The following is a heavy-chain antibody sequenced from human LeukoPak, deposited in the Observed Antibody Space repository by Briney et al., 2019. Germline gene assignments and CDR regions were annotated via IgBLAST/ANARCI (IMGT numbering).Heavy chain of an antibody. V-gene: IGHV3-11*04. CDR3: ARDGSPLRFYEMDV. J-gene: IGHJ6*04. Sequence: GGSLRLSCAASGFTFSDYHMTWIRQAPGKGLEGIAYISNTVRTTYYADSVKGRFTISRDDAKNSLFLEMNSLRAEDTAVYYCARDGSPLRFYEMDVWGKGTTVIVSS. CDR1: GFTFSDYH. CDR2: ISNTVRTT. D-gene: IGHD2-2*03.